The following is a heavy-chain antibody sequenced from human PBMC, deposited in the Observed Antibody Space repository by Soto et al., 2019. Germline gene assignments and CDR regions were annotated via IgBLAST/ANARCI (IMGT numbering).Heavy chain of an antibody. CDR3: ARLATLFWYFAL. V-gene: IGHV1-3*01. J-gene: IGHJ2*01. CDR2: INAGNGST. CDR1: GYTFTSYA. Sequence: QVQLVQSGAEVKKPGASVKVSCKASGYTFTSYAMHWVRQAPGQRLEWMGWINAGNGSTKYSQNFRGRVAFTRDTSAGTAYMELSSLRSEDTAVYYCARLATLFWYFALWGRGTLVTVSS. D-gene: IGHD5-12*01.